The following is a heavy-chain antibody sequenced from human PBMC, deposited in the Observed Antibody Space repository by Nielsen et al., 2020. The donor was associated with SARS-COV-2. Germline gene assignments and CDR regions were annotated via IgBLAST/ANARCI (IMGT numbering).Heavy chain of an antibody. CDR2: IYYSGST. Sequence: SETLSLTCTVSGGSISSSSYYWGWIRQPPGKGLEWIGSIYYSGSTYYNPSLKSRVTISVDTSKNQFSLKLSSVTAADTAVYYCAGGVADFDYWGQGTLVTVSS. V-gene: IGHV4-39*07. D-gene: IGHD2-15*01. CDR3: AGGVADFDY. J-gene: IGHJ4*02. CDR1: GGSISSSSYY.